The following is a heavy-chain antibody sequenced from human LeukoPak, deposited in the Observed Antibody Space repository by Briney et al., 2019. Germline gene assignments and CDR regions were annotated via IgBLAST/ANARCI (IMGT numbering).Heavy chain of an antibody. CDR1: GGTFSSYA. V-gene: IGHV1-69*13. CDR3: AREARITIFGGGPANWFDP. D-gene: IGHD3-3*01. J-gene: IGHJ5*02. Sequence: ASVKVSCKSSGGTFSSYALSWVRQAPGQGLEWMGGIIPIFGTANYAQKFQGRVTITADEPTSTAYMELSSLRSEDTAVYYCAREARITIFGGGPANWFDPWGQGTLVTVSS. CDR2: IIPIFGTA.